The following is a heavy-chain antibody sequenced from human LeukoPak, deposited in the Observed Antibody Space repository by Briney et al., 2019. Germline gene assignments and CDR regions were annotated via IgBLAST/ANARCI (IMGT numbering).Heavy chain of an antibody. CDR1: GFTFSSYA. D-gene: IGHD3-10*01. J-gene: IGHJ5*02. V-gene: IGHV3-23*01. Sequence: PGGSLRLSCAASGFTFSSYAMSWVRQAPGKGLEWVSAISGSGGSTYYADSVKGRFTISRDNSKNTLYLQMNSLRAEDTAVYYCAKVVGSMVRGLNWFDPWGQGTLVTVSS. CDR3: AKVVGSMVRGLNWFDP. CDR2: ISGSGGST.